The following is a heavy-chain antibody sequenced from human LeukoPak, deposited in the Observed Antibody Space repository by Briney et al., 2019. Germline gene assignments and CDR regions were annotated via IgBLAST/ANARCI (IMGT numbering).Heavy chain of an antibody. V-gene: IGHV3-66*01. D-gene: IGHD6-13*01. J-gene: IGHJ4*02. CDR1: GFTVSTNY. CDR2: IYAGGNT. Sequence: GGSLRLSCAASGFTVSTNYMSWVRQAPGKGLEWVGIIYAGGNTYYADPVQGRFSISRDSYNNTVYLQMNSLRPEDTAVYYCARYPGRAAAVPRFDYWGQGTLVTVSS. CDR3: ARYPGRAAAVPRFDY.